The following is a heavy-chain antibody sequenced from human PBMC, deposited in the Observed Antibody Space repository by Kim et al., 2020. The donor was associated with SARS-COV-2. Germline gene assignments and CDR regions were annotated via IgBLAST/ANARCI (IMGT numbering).Heavy chain of an antibody. J-gene: IGHJ4*02. V-gene: IGHV4-31*03. CDR1: GASISSGGYY. CDR2: IDYSGST. Sequence: SETLSLTCTVSGASISSGGYYWSWIRQHQGKGLEWIAYIDYSGSTDANPSVKSRPIISLDKTKNQIPLKLSPVTAADTGVYYCVRGRGDGYNYFDYWGQGTLVTVSS. CDR3: VRGRGDGYNYFDY. D-gene: IGHD5-12*01.